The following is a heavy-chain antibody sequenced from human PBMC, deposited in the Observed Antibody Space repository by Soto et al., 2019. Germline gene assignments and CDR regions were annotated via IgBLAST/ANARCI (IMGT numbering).Heavy chain of an antibody. CDR2: ISYDGSNK. V-gene: IGHV3-30-3*01. CDR1: GFTFSSYA. J-gene: IGHJ6*02. D-gene: IGHD2-2*01. Sequence: PGGSLRLSCAASGFTFSSYAMHWVRQAPGKGLEWVAVISYDGSNKYYADSVKGRFTISRDNSKNTLYLQMNSLRAEDTAVYYCARGGEEKVYCISTSCYSYYYYYGMDVWGQGTTVTVSS. CDR3: ARGGEEKVYCISTSCYSYYYYYGMDV.